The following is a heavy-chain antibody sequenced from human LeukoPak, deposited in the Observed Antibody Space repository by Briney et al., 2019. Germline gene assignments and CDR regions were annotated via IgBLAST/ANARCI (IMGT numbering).Heavy chain of an antibody. V-gene: IGHV4-4*02. CDR3: ARDSAARGWFDP. CDR2: IYHSGST. J-gene: IGHJ5*02. CDR1: GGSISSSNW. Sequence: SGTLSLTCAVSGGSISSSNWWSWVRQPPGKGLEWIGEIYHSGSTNYNPSLKSRVTMSVDTSKNQFSLKLSSVTAADTAVYYCARDSAARGWFDPWGQGTLVTVSS. D-gene: IGHD3-10*01.